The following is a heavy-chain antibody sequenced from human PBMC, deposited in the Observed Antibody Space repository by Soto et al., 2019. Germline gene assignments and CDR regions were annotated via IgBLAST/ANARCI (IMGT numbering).Heavy chain of an antibody. CDR3: ARGDCSSTSCYFYYYYGMDV. D-gene: IGHD2-2*01. CDR1: GYTFTSYD. V-gene: IGHV1-8*01. Sequence: ASVKVSCKASGYTFTSYDIDWVRQDTGQGLEWMGWMNPNSGNTGYAQKFQGRVTMTRNTSISTAYMELSSLRSEDTAVYYCARGDCSSTSCYFYYYYGMDVWGQGTTVTVSS. J-gene: IGHJ6*02. CDR2: MNPNSGNT.